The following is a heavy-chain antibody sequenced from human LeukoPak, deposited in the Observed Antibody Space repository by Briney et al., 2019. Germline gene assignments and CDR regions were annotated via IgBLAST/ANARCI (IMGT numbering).Heavy chain of an antibody. CDR2: IYYSGST. CDR3: ARDRGSLGQLVGGPFDFDP. D-gene: IGHD6-6*01. Sequence: SETLSLTCTVSGGSISSYYWSWIRQPPGKGLEWIGYIYYSGSTNYNPSLKSRVTISVDTSKNQFSLKLSSVTAADTAVYYCARDRGSLGQLVGGPFDFDPWGQGTLVTVSS. J-gene: IGHJ5*02. V-gene: IGHV4-59*12. CDR1: GGSISSYY.